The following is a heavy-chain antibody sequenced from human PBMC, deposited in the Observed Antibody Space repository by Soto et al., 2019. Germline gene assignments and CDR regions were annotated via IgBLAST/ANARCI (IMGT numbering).Heavy chain of an antibody. Sequence: SGPPLVNPTQTLTLTCSFYGFSLSTRGVGVGWVRQSPGKALEWLALIYWSGDEHYRPSLRSRLTITKDTSKNQVVLIMTNMDPVDTATYYCARGLATLPVFAFDVWGQGTTVTVSS. CDR2: IYWSGDE. J-gene: IGHJ3*01. V-gene: IGHV2-5*01. CDR3: ARGLATLPVFAFDV. D-gene: IGHD6-6*01. CDR1: GFSLSTRGVG.